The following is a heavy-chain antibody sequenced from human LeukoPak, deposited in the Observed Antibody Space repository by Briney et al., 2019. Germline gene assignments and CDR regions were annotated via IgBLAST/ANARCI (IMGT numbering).Heavy chain of an antibody. CDR3: ARDPRGGTVDY. J-gene: IGHJ4*02. CDR1: GFTFSSSW. V-gene: IGHV3-74*01. D-gene: IGHD2-8*02. CDR2: INSDGSTT. Sequence: GGSLRLSCAASGFTFSSSWMYWVRQAPGKGLVWVSRINSDGSTTNYADSVKGRFTISRDNAKNTLYLQMNSLRAGDTAVYYCARDPRGGTVDYWGQGTLVTVSS.